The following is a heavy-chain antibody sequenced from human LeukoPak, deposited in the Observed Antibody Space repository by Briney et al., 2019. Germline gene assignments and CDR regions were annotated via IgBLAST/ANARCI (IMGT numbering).Heavy chain of an antibody. CDR2: ISGRSDNT. CDR3: AKWGDYDVLTGYYVSDF. CDR1: GFIFCNYA. Sequence: PGASLRLSCAASGFIFCNYAMYWVRQAPGKGLEWVSAISGRSDNTYYADSVKGRFTLSRDSSKNTLYLQMNSLRADDTAVYYCAKWGDYDVLTGYYVSDFWGQETLVTVSS. V-gene: IGHV3-23*01. J-gene: IGHJ4*02. D-gene: IGHD3-9*01.